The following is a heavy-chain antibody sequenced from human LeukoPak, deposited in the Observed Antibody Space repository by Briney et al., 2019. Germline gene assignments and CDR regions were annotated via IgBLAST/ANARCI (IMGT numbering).Heavy chain of an antibody. CDR2: ISSSSSYI. CDR1: GFTFSSYS. CDR3: AKDPVELPVY. D-gene: IGHD1-7*01. J-gene: IGHJ4*02. Sequence: GGSLRLSCAASGFTFSSYSMNWVRQAPGKGLEWVSSISSSSSYIYYADSVKGRFTISRDNSKNTLYLQMNSLRAEDTAVYYCAKDPVELPVYWGQGTLVTVSS. V-gene: IGHV3-21*04.